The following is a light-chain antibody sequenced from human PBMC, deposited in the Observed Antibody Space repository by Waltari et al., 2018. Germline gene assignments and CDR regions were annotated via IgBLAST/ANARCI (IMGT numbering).Light chain of an antibody. CDR1: LSVYNN. Sequence: EVEMTQSPVTLSVSPGDRATLSCRASLSVYNNLAWYQHKPGQHPRLLIYASSTRATGVPARFSGSGSGTEFTLTINSMQSEDFAVYYCQQYNQWITFGQGTRLEIK. V-gene: IGKV3-15*01. J-gene: IGKJ5*01. CDR2: ASS. CDR3: QQYNQWIT.